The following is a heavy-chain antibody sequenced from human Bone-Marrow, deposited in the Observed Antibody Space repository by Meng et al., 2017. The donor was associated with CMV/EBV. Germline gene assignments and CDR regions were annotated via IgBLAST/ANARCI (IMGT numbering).Heavy chain of an antibody. D-gene: IGHD2-2*01. CDR3: AKDSHPYQLLFRNYFDY. V-gene: IGHV3-30*02. CDR2: IRYDGSNK. J-gene: IGHJ4*02. Sequence: GESLKISCAASGFTFSSYGMHWVRQAPGKGLEWVAFIRYDGSNKYYADSVKGRFTISRDNSKNTLYLQMNSLRAEDTAVYYCAKDSHPYQLLFRNYFDYWGQGTRVTGSS. CDR1: GFTFSSYG.